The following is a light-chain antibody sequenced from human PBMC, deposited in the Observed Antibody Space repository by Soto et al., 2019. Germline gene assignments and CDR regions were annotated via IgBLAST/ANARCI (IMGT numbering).Light chain of an antibody. CDR3: QQYGSSPWT. CDR1: QSVSSSY. CDR2: GAS. Sequence: EIVLTQSPGTLSLSPGERSTLCWRSSQSVSSSYLAWYQQKPGQAPRLLIYGASSRATGIPDRFSGSGSGTDFTLTISRLEPEDFAVYYCQQYGSSPWTFGQGTKVDI. V-gene: IGKV3-20*01. J-gene: IGKJ1*01.